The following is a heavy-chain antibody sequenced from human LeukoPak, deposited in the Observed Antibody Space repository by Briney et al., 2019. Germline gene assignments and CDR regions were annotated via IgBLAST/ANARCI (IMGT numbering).Heavy chain of an antibody. CDR3: ARQSAAASGPWFDP. Sequence: GESLKISCKGSGYIFTGYWIGWVRQPPGKGLERMGIIYPGDSDTRYSPSFQGQVTISADKSISTAYLQWSSLKASDTAMYYCARQSAAASGPWFDPWGQGTLVTVSS. J-gene: IGHJ5*02. CDR1: GYIFTGYW. CDR2: IYPGDSDT. D-gene: IGHD3-10*01. V-gene: IGHV5-51*01.